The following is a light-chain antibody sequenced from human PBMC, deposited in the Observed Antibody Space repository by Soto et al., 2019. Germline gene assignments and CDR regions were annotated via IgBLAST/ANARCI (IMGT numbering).Light chain of an antibody. CDR1: QTVGKNY. V-gene: IGKV3-20*01. J-gene: IGKJ1*01. CDR2: GAS. CDR3: QQYDDLPRT. Sequence: EIVLTQSPGTLSVSPWDGATLSCRASQTVGKNYLAWYQHRPGQAPRLLIHGASSRATGIPDRFSGSGSGTEFTLTIARLEPEDFAVYYCQQYDDLPRTFGQGTKVDIK.